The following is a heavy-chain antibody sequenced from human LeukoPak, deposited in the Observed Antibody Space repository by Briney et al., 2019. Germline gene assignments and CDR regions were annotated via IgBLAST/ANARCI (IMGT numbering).Heavy chain of an antibody. CDR1: VFTFSSYS. J-gene: IGHJ5*02. Sequence: PGGSLRLSCAASVFTFSSYSMNWVRQAPGKGLEWVSYISSSSSTIYYADSVKGRFTISRDNAKNSLYLQMNSLRAEDTAVYYCARCSSGWSGWFDPWGQGTLVTVSS. D-gene: IGHD6-19*01. CDR2: ISSSSSTI. V-gene: IGHV3-48*01. CDR3: ARCSSGWSGWFDP.